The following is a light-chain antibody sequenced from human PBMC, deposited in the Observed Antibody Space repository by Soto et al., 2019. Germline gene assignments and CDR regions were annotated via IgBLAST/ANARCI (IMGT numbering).Light chain of an antibody. Sequence: EVVMTQSPATLSVSPGERATLSFSASQSVSNNLAWYQQKPCQPPRFLIYGACPRATGIPARFSGSGSGAEFTLTISSLQSEDFAVYYCQQYYNWPPETFGPGTKVDIK. J-gene: IGKJ3*01. CDR1: QSVSNN. CDR2: GAC. CDR3: QQYYNWPPET. V-gene: IGKV3-15*01.